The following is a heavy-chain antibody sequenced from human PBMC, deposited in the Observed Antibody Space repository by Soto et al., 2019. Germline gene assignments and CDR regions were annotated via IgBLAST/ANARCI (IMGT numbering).Heavy chain of an antibody. V-gene: IGHV5-51*01. J-gene: IGHJ6*03. CDR1: GYSFTNYW. CDR3: PRSTQYCPSKICSSHNYNSLEG. CDR2: IYPGDSDT. D-gene: IGHD2-2*01. Sequence: GESLKISCKASGYSFTNYWIRWVPQMPGKGLEWMGTIYPGDSDTRYGPAFEGQVTISADKSFTTAYLQWSSLRASDTADNISPRSTQYCPSKICSSHNYNSLEGYDRGTRV.